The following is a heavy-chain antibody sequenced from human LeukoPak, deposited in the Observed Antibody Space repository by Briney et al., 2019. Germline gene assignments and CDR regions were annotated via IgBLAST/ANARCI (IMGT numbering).Heavy chain of an antibody. CDR3: AKDTDSSGYYYGTFDY. Sequence: GGSLRLSCAASGFTFDDYAMHWVRQAPGKGLEWVSGISWNSGSIGYADSVKGRFTISRDNAKNSLYLQMNSLRAEDTALYYCAKDTDSSGYYYGTFDYWGQGTLVTVSS. CDR2: ISWNSGSI. D-gene: IGHD3-22*01. J-gene: IGHJ4*02. CDR1: GFTFDDYA. V-gene: IGHV3-9*01.